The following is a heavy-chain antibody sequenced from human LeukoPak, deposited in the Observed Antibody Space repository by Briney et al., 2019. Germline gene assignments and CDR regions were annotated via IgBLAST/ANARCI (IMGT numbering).Heavy chain of an antibody. V-gene: IGHV4-59*11. Sequence: PSETLSLTCTVSGGSISSHYWSWIRQPPGKGLEWIGYIYYSGSTNHNPSLKSRVTISVDTSKNQFSLKLSSVTAADTAVYYCAREAGSSSWYDYWGQGTLVTVSS. CDR2: IYYSGST. J-gene: IGHJ4*02. CDR3: AREAGSSSWYDY. D-gene: IGHD6-13*01. CDR1: GGSISSHY.